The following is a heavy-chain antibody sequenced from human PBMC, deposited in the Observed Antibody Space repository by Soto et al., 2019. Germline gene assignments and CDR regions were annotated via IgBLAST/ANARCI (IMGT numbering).Heavy chain of an antibody. V-gene: IGHV3-9*02. CDR3: GKDVTPGGLAS. D-gene: IGHD2-15*01. J-gene: IGHJ4*02. CDR2: IGWDGHI. Sequence: DVQLVESGGGWVQPGRSLRLSCAASEYTSNDHAMHWVRQAPGKGLEWVSGIGWDGHIGYADSVKGRFTISRDNAKNSLSLQMSSLRVEDTALYYCGKDVTPGGLASWGRGTLVTVSS. CDR1: EYTSNDHA.